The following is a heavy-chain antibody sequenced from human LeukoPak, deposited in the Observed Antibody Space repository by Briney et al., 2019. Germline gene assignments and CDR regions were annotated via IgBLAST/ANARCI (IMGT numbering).Heavy chain of an antibody. J-gene: IGHJ4*02. D-gene: IGHD6-19*01. CDR1: GLTFSSYA. CDR3: ARTDSGWCPDY. Sequence: GGSLRLSCAASGLTFSSYAMHWVRQAPGKGLEWVAVISYDGSNKYYADSVKGRFTISRDNSKNTLYLQMNSLRAEDTAVYYCARTDSGWCPDYWGQGTLVTVSS. V-gene: IGHV3-30-3*01. CDR2: ISYDGSNK.